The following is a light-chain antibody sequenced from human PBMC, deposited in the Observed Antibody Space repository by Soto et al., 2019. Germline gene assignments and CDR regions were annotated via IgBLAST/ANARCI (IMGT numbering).Light chain of an antibody. V-gene: IGKV1-27*01. CDR1: QGISNY. Sequence: DIQMTQSPSSLSASVRDRVTITCRASQGISNYLAWYQQKPGKVPKLLIYAAFTLQSGGPPRFSGSGSGTDFTLTISSLQPEDVATYYCQKYDSAPWTFGQGTKVEIK. CDR2: AAF. CDR3: QKYDSAPWT. J-gene: IGKJ1*01.